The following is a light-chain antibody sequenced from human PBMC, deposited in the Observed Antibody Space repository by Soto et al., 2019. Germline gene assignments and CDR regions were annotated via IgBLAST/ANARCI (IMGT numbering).Light chain of an antibody. CDR3: QQANSFPLT. CDR1: QSIDTW. CDR2: KAS. J-gene: IGKJ4*01. V-gene: IGKV1-5*03. Sequence: DIQMTQSPSTLSASVEDRVTITCRASQSIDTWLAWYQVKPGKAPRLLIHKASTLESGVPSRFSGSGSGTDFTLTISSLQPEDFATYYCQQANSFPLTFGGGTKVDIK.